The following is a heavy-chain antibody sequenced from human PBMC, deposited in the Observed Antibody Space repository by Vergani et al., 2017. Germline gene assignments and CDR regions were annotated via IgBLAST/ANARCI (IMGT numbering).Heavy chain of an antibody. J-gene: IGHJ4*02. CDR2: IYYSGST. V-gene: IGHV4-59*01. D-gene: IGHD3-10*01. Sequence: QVQLQESGPGLVKPSETLSLTCTVSGGSISSYYWSWIWHPPGEGLEWIRYIYYSGSTNYNPPLTSRVTISVDTSKNQFSLKLSSVTAADTAVDYCAGVSKEVMVRGGELDDWGQGTLVTVSS. CDR3: AGVSKEVMVRGGELDD. CDR1: GGSISSYY.